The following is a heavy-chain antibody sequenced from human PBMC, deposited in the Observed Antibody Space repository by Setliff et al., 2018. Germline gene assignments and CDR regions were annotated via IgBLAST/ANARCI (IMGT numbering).Heavy chain of an antibody. V-gene: IGHV4-39*07. CDR1: GGSLSSASHY. Sequence: SETLSLTCTLSGGSLSSASHYWGWIRQAPGKGMEWIGSVYYSGYTYYKPSLQSRVTMSVDTSKNQFSLKLTSVTAADTAVYYCARVDFTMIQGVIGHWGLGTLGTVS. J-gene: IGHJ1*01. CDR2: VYYSGYT. D-gene: IGHD3-10*01. CDR3: ARVDFTMIQGVIGH.